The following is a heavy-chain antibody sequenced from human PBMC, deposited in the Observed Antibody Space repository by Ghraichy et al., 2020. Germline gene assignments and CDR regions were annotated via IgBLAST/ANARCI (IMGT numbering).Heavy chain of an antibody. CDR1: GFTVSSKY. J-gene: IGHJ4*02. Sequence: GGSLRLSCAASGFTVSSKYMSWVRQAPGKGLEWVSVIYTGGRTYYADSVEGRFIISRDSSKNTLYLQMNSLRAEDTAVYYCVKGEYASGSSFDYWGRGTLITVSS. D-gene: IGHD3-10*01. CDR2: IYTGGRT. V-gene: IGHV3-66*01. CDR3: VKGEYASGSSFDY.